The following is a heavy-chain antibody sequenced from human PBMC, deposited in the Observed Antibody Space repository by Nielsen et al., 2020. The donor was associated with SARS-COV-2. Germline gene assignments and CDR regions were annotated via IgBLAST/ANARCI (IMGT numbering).Heavy chain of an antibody. CDR2: ISGSGGST. Sequence: GESLKISCAASGFAFSKYAMSWVRQAPGKGLELVSAISGSGGSTYYADSVKGRFTISRDNSKNTLYLQMNSLRAEDTAVYYCAKDDIVVVTATSDYWGQGTLVTVSS. D-gene: IGHD2-21*02. CDR1: GFAFSKYA. CDR3: AKDDIVVVTATSDY. V-gene: IGHV3-23*01. J-gene: IGHJ4*02.